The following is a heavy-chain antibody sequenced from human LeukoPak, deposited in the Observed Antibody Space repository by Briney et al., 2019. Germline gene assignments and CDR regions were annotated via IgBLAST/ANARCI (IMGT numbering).Heavy chain of an antibody. Sequence: GGSLRLSCAASGFTFSSYSMNWVRQAPGKGLEWVSYISSSSSYIYYADSVKGRFTISRDNAKNSLYLQMNSLRAEDTAVYYCARGYYDFWSGYLSPLDYWGQGTLVTVSS. CDR3: ARGYYDFWSGYLSPLDY. V-gene: IGHV3-21*05. CDR2: ISSSSSYI. J-gene: IGHJ4*02. D-gene: IGHD3-3*01. CDR1: GFTFSSYS.